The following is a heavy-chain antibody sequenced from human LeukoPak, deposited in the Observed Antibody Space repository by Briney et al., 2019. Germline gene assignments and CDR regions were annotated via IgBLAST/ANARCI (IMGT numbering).Heavy chain of an antibody. J-gene: IGHJ4*02. D-gene: IGHD5-12*01. CDR3: ASHRLGYPPPCPDY. Sequence: GGSLRLSCAASGFTFSDYYMSWIRQAPGKGLERVSYISSSGSTIYYADSVKGRFTISRDNAKNSLYLQMNSLRAEDTAVYYCASHRLGYPPPCPDYWGQGTLVTVSS. CDR2: ISSSGSTI. V-gene: IGHV3-11*04. CDR1: GFTFSDYY.